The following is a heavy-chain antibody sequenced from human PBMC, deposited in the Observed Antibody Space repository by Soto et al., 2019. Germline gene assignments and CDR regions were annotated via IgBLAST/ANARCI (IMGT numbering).Heavy chain of an antibody. CDR2: INHSGST. Sequence: SETLSLTCAVYGGSFSGYYWSWIRQPPGKGLEWIGEINHSGSTNYNPSLKSRVTISVDTSKNQFSLKLSSVTAADTAVYYCARGGNYYDSSGYYQNWFDPWGQGTLVTVS. D-gene: IGHD3-22*01. V-gene: IGHV4-34*01. CDR1: GGSFSGYY. J-gene: IGHJ5*02. CDR3: ARGGNYYDSSGYYQNWFDP.